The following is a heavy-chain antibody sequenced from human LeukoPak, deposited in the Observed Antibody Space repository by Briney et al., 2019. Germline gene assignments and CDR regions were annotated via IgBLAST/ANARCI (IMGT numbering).Heavy chain of an antibody. J-gene: IGHJ2*01. Sequence: ASVKVSCKASGYTFNNFGISWVRQAPGQGLEWMGWISAYNGNAHYAQMFQGRLTMTIDTSTSTAYMELTSLRSDDTAVYYCARGRPYNWNYGEMDSGGRFDLWGRGTLVTVSS. CDR1: GYTFNNFG. CDR2: ISAYNGNA. D-gene: IGHD1-7*01. V-gene: IGHV1-18*01. CDR3: ARGRPYNWNYGEMDSGGRFDL.